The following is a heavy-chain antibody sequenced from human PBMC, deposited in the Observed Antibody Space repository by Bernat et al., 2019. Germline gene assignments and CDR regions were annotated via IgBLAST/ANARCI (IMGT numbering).Heavy chain of an antibody. CDR3: ARHSFDILTGYLFDY. J-gene: IGHJ4*02. V-gene: IGHV4-39*01. D-gene: IGHD3-9*01. CDR2: IYYSGST. CDR1: GGSISSSSYY. Sequence: QLQLQESGPGLVKPSETLSRTCTVSGGSISSSSYYWGWIRQPPGKGLEWIGSIYYSGSTYYNPSLKSRVTISVDTSKNQFSLKLSSVTAADTAVYYCARHSFDILTGYLFDYWGQGTLVTVSS.